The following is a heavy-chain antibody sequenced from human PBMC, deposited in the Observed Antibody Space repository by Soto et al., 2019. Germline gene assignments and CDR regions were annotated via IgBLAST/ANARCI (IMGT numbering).Heavy chain of an antibody. V-gene: IGHV3-73*01. J-gene: IGHJ5*02. CDR2: IRSKANSYAT. Sequence: EVQLVESGGGLVQPGGSLKLSCAASGFTFSGSAMHWVRQASGKGLEWVGRIRSKANSYATAYAASVKGRFTISRDDSKNTAYLQMNSLKTEDTAVYYCTRPQLWFGDVGGFDPWGQGTLVTVSS. CDR3: TRPQLWFGDVGGFDP. CDR1: GFTFSGSA. D-gene: IGHD3-10*01.